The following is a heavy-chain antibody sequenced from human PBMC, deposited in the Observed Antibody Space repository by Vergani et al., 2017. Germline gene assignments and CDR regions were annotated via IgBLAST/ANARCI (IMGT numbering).Heavy chain of an antibody. CDR1: GASITSGRFY. D-gene: IGHD3-3*01. Sequence: QVHLNEARPGLVKPSQALSLTCTVSGASITSGRFYWSWLRPPAGRGLEWIGQIHASWTKNYNPSLRSRVTLSVDRSNNQLSLKMISMTAADTAVYYCVRDSWRSDLRGVYLFDTCCEGALVSDSS. CDR3: VRDSWRSDLRGVYLFDT. CDR2: IHASWTK. J-gene: IGHJ5*02. V-gene: IGHV4-61*02.